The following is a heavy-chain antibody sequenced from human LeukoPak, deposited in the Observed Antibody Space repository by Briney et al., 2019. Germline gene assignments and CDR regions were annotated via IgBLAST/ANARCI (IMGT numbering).Heavy chain of an antibody. V-gene: IGHV3-21*04. CDR3: AKDGHYGSGSYYGDDYFDY. D-gene: IGHD3-10*01. CDR1: GFTFSTYN. Sequence: GGSLRLSCAASGFTFSTYNMNWVRQAPGKGLEWVSSISGSSSYIYYADSVKGRFTISRDNSKHSLYLQMNSLRAEDTALYYCAKDGHYGSGSYYGDDYFDYWGQGTLVTVSS. CDR2: ISGSSSYI. J-gene: IGHJ4*02.